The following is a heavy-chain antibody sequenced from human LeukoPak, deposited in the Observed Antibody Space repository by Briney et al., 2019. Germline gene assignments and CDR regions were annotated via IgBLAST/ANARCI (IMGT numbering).Heavy chain of an antibody. Sequence: SETLSLTCTVSGGSISNYFWSWIRQHPGKGLEWIGYIYYSGSAYYNPSLKSRATMSLDTSKNQFSLKLNSVTAADTAVYYCARDRDGEIFDPWGQGTLVIVSS. CDR3: ARDRDGEIFDP. V-gene: IGHV4-59*06. CDR1: GGSISNYF. CDR2: IYYSGSA. D-gene: IGHD5-24*01. J-gene: IGHJ5*02.